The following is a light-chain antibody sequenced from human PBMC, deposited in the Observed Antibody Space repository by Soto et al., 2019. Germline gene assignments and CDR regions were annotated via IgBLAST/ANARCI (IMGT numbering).Light chain of an antibody. CDR3: QQYGSSPRTGT. CDR1: QSVSSSY. Sequence: EIVLTQSPGTLSLSPGERATLSCRASQSVSSSYLAWYQQKPGQAPRLLIYGASSRATGIPDRFSGSGSGTDFTLTISRLEPEDFVVYYCQQYGSSPRTGTFGQGTKVEIK. J-gene: IGKJ1*01. CDR2: GAS. V-gene: IGKV3-20*01.